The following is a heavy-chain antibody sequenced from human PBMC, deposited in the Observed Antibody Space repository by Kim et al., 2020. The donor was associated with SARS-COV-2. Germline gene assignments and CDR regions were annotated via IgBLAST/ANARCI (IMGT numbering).Heavy chain of an antibody. V-gene: IGHV3-30*07. J-gene: IGHJ6*02. CDR3: ARVGRYSSGWADWSYYGMDV. D-gene: IGHD6-19*01. Sequence: RFTISRDNSKNTLYLQMNSLRAEDTSVYYCARVGRYSSGWADWSYYGMDVWGQGTTVTVSS.